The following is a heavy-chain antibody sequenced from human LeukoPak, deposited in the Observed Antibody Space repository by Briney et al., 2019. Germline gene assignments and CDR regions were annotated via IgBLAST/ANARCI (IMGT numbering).Heavy chain of an antibody. CDR1: GFTVSSNY. J-gene: IGHJ4*02. V-gene: IGHV3-21*01. Sequence: GGSLRLSCAASGFTVSSNYMSWVRQAPGKGLEWVSSVRSSANYIYYADSVKGRFTISRDNAKNSLYLQMNSLRAEDTAVYYCARDSLTMIVGRQKRGLDYWGQGTLVTVSS. CDR3: ARDSLTMIVGRQKRGLDY. D-gene: IGHD3-22*01. CDR2: VRSSANYI.